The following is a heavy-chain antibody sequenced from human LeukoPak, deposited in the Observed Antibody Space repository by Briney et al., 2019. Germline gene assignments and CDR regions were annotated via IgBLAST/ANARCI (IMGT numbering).Heavy chain of an antibody. CDR3: ARGVSPRGWSGFTYYYYYGMDV. CDR2: INHSGST. CDR1: GGSFSGYY. Sequence: SETLSLTCAVYGGSFSGYYWSWIRQPPGKGLEWIGEINHSGSTNYNPSLKSRVTISVDTSKNQFSLKLSSVTAADTAVYYCARGVSPRGWSGFTYYYYYGMDVWGQGTTVTVSS. D-gene: IGHD3-3*01. V-gene: IGHV4-34*01. J-gene: IGHJ6*02.